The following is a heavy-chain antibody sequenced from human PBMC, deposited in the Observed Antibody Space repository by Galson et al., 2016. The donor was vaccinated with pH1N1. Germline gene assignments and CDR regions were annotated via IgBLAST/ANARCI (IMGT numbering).Heavy chain of an antibody. D-gene: IGHD3-9*01. V-gene: IGHV4-31*03. CDR2: IYNSGST. CDR3: ARARAPEYFDWLSYFDS. CDR1: GSSISSGYNY. J-gene: IGHJ4*02. Sequence: TLSLTCTVSGSSISSGYNYWNWIRQHPGKGLEWIGYIYNSGSTYYSPSLKSRLTISVDTSKNHISLHLSSVTATDTAVYYCARARAPEYFDWLSYFDSWGQGTPVTVSS.